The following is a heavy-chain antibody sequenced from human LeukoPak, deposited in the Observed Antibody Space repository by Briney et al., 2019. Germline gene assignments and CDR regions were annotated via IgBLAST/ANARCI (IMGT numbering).Heavy chain of an antibody. D-gene: IGHD3-9*01. CDR1: GYTFTSYD. V-gene: IGHV1-8*01. J-gene: IGHJ4*02. Sequence: ASVKVSCKASGYTFTSYDINWVRQATGQGLEWMGRMNPNSGNTGYAQKFQGRVTMTRNTSISTAYMELSSLRSEDTAVYYCAANILTGYFPFDYWGQGTLVTVSS. CDR3: AANILTGYFPFDY. CDR2: MNPNSGNT.